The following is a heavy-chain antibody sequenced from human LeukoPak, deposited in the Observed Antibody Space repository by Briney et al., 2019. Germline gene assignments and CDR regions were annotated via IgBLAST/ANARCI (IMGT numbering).Heavy chain of an antibody. Sequence: ASVKVSCKASGYTFTSYDINWVRQATGQGLEGMGWMNPNSGNTGYAQKFQGRVTMTRNTSISTAYMELSSLRSEDTAVYYCARRMNWGNSDYYMDVWGKGTTVTVSS. D-gene: IGHD7-27*01. CDR3: ARRMNWGNSDYYMDV. CDR2: MNPNSGNT. V-gene: IGHV1-8*01. CDR1: GYTFTSYD. J-gene: IGHJ6*03.